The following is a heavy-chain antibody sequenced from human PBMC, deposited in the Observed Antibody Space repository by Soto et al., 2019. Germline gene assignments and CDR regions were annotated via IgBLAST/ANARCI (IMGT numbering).Heavy chain of an antibody. V-gene: IGHV1-69*02. D-gene: IGHD3-9*01. CDR3: ARHYDILTGPASNNWFDP. J-gene: IGHJ5*02. Sequence: SVKVSCKASGGTFSSYTISWVRQAPGQGLEWMGRIIPILGIANYAQKFQGRVTITADKSTGTAYMELSSLRSEDTAVYYCARHYDILTGPASNNWFDPWGQGTLVTVSS. CDR1: GGTFSSYT. CDR2: IIPILGIA.